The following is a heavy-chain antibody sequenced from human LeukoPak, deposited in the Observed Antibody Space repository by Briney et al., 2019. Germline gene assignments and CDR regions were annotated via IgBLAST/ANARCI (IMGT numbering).Heavy chain of an antibody. V-gene: IGHV3-73*01. J-gene: IGHJ3*02. CDR2: IRSKTHTYAT. CDR3: TRHGGRDYYDSSEDAFDI. CDR1: GFTFSGSA. Sequence: GGSLRLSCAASGFTFSGSAMHWVRQASEKGLEWVGRIRSKTHTYATAYAASVKGRFTISRDDSKNTAYLQMNSLKTEDTAVYYCTRHGGRDYYDSSEDAFDIWGQGTMVTVSS. D-gene: IGHD3-22*01.